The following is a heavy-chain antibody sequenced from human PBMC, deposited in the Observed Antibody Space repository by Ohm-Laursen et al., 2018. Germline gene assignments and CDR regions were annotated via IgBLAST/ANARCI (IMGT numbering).Heavy chain of an antibody. CDR1: GFTFDDYA. J-gene: IGHJ4*02. Sequence: SLRLSCAASGFTFDDYAMHWVRQAPGKGLEWVSGISWNSGSMGYADSVKGRFTISRDNAKNSLYLQMNSLRAEDTALYYCAKDSGEVYYFDYWGQGTLVTVPS. D-gene: IGHD4-17*01. CDR2: ISWNSGSM. V-gene: IGHV3-9*01. CDR3: AKDSGEVYYFDY.